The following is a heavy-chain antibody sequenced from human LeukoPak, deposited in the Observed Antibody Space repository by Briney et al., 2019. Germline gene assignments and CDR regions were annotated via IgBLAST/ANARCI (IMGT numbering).Heavy chain of an antibody. CDR3: ARARSGWYLGQFDY. Sequence: GGSLRLSCAASGFTFSSYAMHWVRQAPGKGLGWVAVISYDGSNKYSADSVKGRFTISRDNSKNTLYLQMNSLRAEDTAVYYCARARSGWYLGQFDYWGQGTLVTVSS. D-gene: IGHD6-19*01. J-gene: IGHJ4*02. CDR2: ISYDGSNK. CDR1: GFTFSSYA. V-gene: IGHV3-30*04.